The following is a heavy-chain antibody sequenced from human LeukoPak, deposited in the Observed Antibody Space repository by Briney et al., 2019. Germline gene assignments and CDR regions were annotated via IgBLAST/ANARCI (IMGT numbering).Heavy chain of an antibody. D-gene: IGHD2-21*01. Sequence: ASVKVSCKASGGTFISYAISWVRQAPGQGLEWMGRIIPIFGTANYAQKFQGRVTITTDESTSTAYMELSSLRSEDTAVYYCAIGFPYCGGDCYTLLDYWGQGTLVTVSS. J-gene: IGHJ4*02. V-gene: IGHV1-69*05. CDR3: AIGFPYCGGDCYTLLDY. CDR1: GGTFISYA. CDR2: IIPIFGTA.